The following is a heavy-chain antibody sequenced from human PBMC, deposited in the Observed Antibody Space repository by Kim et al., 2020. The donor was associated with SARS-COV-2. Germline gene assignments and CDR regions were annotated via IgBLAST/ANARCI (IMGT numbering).Heavy chain of an antibody. Sequence: ASVKVSCKASGYTFTSYGISWVRQAPGQGLEWMGWISAYNGNTNYAQKLQGRVTMTTDTSTSTAYMELRSLRSDDTAVYYCARDRWDILTGYLDYWGQGTLVTVSS. CDR2: ISAYNGNT. CDR1: GYTFTSYG. V-gene: IGHV1-18*01. D-gene: IGHD3-9*01. J-gene: IGHJ4*02. CDR3: ARDRWDILTGYLDY.